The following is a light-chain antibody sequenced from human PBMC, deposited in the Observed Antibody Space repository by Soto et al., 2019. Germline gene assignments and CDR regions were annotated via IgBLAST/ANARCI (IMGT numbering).Light chain of an antibody. CDR2: DVS. J-gene: IGLJ1*01. CDR3: SSYAGSNTHYV. V-gene: IGLV2-14*03. Sequence: QSALTQPASVSGSPGQSITISCTGTSSDVGAYNYVSWYQHHPGKAPELLLYDVSDRPSGVSDRFSGSKSGNTASLTISGLQAEDEADYYCSSYAGSNTHYVFGTGTKLTVL. CDR1: SSDVGAYNY.